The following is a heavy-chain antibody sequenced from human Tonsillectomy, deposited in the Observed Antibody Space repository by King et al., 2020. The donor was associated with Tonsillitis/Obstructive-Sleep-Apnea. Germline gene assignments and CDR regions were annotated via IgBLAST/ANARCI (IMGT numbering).Heavy chain of an antibody. J-gene: IGHJ6*02. CDR1: GGSFSYYY. V-gene: IGHV4-34*01. Sequence: VQLQQWGAGLLKPSETLSLTCAVYGGSFSYYYWSWIRQSPGKGLEWIGEINHSGSTNYNPSLKSRVTISVDTSKNQFSLKLSSVTAADTAVYYCARDPDYDILIGDDYYYYYGMDVWGQGTTVTVSS. CDR3: ARDPDYDILIGDDYYYYYGMDV. CDR2: INHSGST. D-gene: IGHD3-9*01.